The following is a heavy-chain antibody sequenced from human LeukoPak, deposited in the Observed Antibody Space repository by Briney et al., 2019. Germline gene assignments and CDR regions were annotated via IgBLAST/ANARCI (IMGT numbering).Heavy chain of an antibody. V-gene: IGHV1-2*02. Sequence: GASVKVSCKASGYTFTEHYIHWLRQAPGQGLEWMGWVTPSTGDTFYAQNFRGRVTMTRDTSISTAYMQLGGLKSDDTAVYYCARDIAPSGSWWFDSWGQGTLVSVSS. CDR2: VTPSTGDT. CDR3: ARDIAPSGSWWFDS. J-gene: IGHJ5*01. CDR1: GYTFTEHY. D-gene: IGHD6-13*01.